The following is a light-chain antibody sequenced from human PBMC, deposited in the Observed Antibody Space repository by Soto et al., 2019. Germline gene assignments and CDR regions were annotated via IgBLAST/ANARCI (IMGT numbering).Light chain of an antibody. CDR3: MQALQTPYT. Sequence: EIVMTQSPPSLTVTPGEPASISCRSSQRLLHSNGNTFLDWYLQKPGQSPQLLIYLGSNRASGVPDRVSGSEAGTDFTLKFSRVEAEDVGVYYCMQALQTPYTFGQGTKLEIK. CDR2: LGS. V-gene: IGKV2-28*01. J-gene: IGKJ2*01. CDR1: QRLLHSNGNTF.